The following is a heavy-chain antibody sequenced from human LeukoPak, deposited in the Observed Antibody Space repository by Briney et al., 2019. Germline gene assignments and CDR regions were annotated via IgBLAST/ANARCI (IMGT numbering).Heavy chain of an antibody. Sequence: GGSLRLSRAASGFTFSDYYMSWIRQAPGKGLEWVSYISSSGSTIYYADSVKGRFTISRDNAKNSLYLQMNSLRAEDTAVYYCVWNLAVAGTCFDSWGQGTLVSVSS. V-gene: IGHV3-11*01. CDR3: VWNLAVAGTCFDS. J-gene: IGHJ4*02. D-gene: IGHD6-19*01. CDR1: GFTFSDYY. CDR2: ISSSGSTI.